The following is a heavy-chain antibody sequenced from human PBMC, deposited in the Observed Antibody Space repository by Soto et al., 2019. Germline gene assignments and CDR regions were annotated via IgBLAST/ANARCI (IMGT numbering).Heavy chain of an antibody. CDR2: MSNDGNNQ. V-gene: IGHV3-30*03. CDR1: RFDFTSYG. Sequence: PGGSLRLSCAASRFDFTSYGMRWLRQAPGKGLEGVAVMSNDGNNQFYADSVRGRFIISRDTSKNTLFLQMTSLRPEDTAVYHCARGFWANRVCYYCFDRWGPGALVTVSS. J-gene: IGHJ4*02. D-gene: IGHD2-8*01. CDR3: ARGFWANRVCYYCFDR.